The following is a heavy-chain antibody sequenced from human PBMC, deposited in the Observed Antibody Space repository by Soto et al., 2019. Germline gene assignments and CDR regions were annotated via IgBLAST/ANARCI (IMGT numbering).Heavy chain of an antibody. CDR2: IYAGDSDT. J-gene: IGHJ4*02. CDR3: ARHLRATPFDY. CDR1: GYSFSSYW. V-gene: IGHV5-51*01. Sequence: GESLKISCKGSGYSFSSYWIGWVRQMPGKGLEWMGIIYAGDSDTRYSPSFQGQVTISVGKSISTAYLQWSSLKASDTAMYYCARHLRATPFDYWGQGTLVTVSS. D-gene: IGHD2-15*01.